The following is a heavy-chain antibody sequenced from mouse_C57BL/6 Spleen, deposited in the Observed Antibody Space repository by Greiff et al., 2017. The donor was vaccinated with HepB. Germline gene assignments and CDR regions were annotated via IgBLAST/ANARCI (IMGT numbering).Heavy chain of an antibody. CDR1: GFTFSSYA. CDR2: ISDGGSYT. Sequence: EVQLVESGGGLVKPGGSLKLSCAASGFTFSSYAMSWVRQTPEKRLEWVATISDGGSYTYYPDNVKGRFTISRDNAKNNLYLQMSHLKSEDTAMYYCARDDYGGGAWFAYWGQGTLVTVSA. J-gene: IGHJ3*01. CDR3: ARDDYGGGAWFAY. V-gene: IGHV5-4*01. D-gene: IGHD2-4*01.